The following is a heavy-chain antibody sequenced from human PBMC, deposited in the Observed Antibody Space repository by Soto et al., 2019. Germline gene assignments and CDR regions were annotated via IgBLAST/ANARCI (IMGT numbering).Heavy chain of an antibody. D-gene: IGHD6-13*01. Sequence: TGGSLRLSCAASGFTFSSYSMNWVRQATGKGLEWVSYISSSSSTIYYADSVKGRFTISRDNAKNSLYLQMNSLRAEDTAVYYCARHPERIAQIGWFDPWGQGTLVTVSS. CDR2: ISSSSSTI. CDR3: ARHPERIAQIGWFDP. V-gene: IGHV3-48*01. J-gene: IGHJ5*02. CDR1: GFTFSSYS.